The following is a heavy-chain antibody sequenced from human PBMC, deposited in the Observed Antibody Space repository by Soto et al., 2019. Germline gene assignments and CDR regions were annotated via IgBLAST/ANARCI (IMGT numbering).Heavy chain of an antibody. CDR3: AGQGDRSYTWTY. Sequence: QVQLQESGPGLVKSSGPLSLTCAVSSGSISSSSWYSWVRQPPGKGLEWIGEIHHSGTTYCNPALESRLSISLAAPSNQSCLRLSSVTAADTAVYYCAGQGDRSYTWTYWGQGTRVTVSS. J-gene: IGHJ4*02. V-gene: IGHV4-4*02. CDR2: IHHSGTT. D-gene: IGHD1-1*01. CDR1: SGSISSSSW.